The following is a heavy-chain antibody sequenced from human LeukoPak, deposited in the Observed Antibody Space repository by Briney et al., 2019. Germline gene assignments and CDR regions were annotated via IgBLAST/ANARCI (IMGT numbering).Heavy chain of an antibody. CDR1: GGTFSSYA. V-gene: IGHV1-69*04. CDR3: ARCSTTLNDFDY. Sequence: SVKVSCKASGGTFSSYAISWVRQAPGQGLEWMGRIIPILGIANYAQKFQGRVTITADKSTSTAYMELSSLRSEDTALYYCARCSTTLNDFDYWGQGTLVTVSS. CDR2: IIPILGIA. D-gene: IGHD4-17*01. J-gene: IGHJ4*02.